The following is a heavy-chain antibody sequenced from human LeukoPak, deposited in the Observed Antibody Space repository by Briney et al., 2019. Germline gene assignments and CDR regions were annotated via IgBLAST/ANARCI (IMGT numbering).Heavy chain of an antibody. CDR2: ISGSSTFI. D-gene: IGHD2-21*02. CDR3: ARDAPYCGGDCLDY. J-gene: IGHJ4*02. CDR1: GFTFSSYS. Sequence: PGGSLRLSCAASGFTFSSYSMNWVRQAPGKGLEWVSSISGSSTFIHYADSVKGRFTISRDSAKNSLYLQMNSLGAEDTAVYYCARDAPYCGGDCLDYWGQGTLVTVSS. V-gene: IGHV3-21*01.